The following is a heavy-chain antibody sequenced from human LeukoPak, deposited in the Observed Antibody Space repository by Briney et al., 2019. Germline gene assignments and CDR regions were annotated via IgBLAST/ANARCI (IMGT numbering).Heavy chain of an antibody. V-gene: IGHV3-66*01. CDR1: GLTVGSKY. CDR2: IYRGGDT. CDR3: ATRPDDNDFPYFDF. D-gene: IGHD3-3*01. Sequence: GGSLRLSCAASGLTVGSKYMGWVRQAPGKGLEWVSVIYRGGDTYYADSVRGRFTVSRDISQNTLYLQMNRLRVEDTAVYYCATRPDDNDFPYFDFWGQGTLVLVPS. J-gene: IGHJ4*02.